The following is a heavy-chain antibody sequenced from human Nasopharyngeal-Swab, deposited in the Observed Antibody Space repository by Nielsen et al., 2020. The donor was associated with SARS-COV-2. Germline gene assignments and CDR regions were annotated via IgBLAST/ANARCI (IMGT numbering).Heavy chain of an antibody. V-gene: IGHV1-46*01. CDR1: GYTFTGYY. Sequence: ASVQVSCKASGYTFTGYYMHWVRQAPGQGLEWMGIINPSGGSTSYAQKFQGRVTMTRDTSTSTVYMELSSLRSEDTAVYYCARAQAARLSHAGYWGQGTLVTVSS. J-gene: IGHJ4*02. D-gene: IGHD6-6*01. CDR2: INPSGGST. CDR3: ARAQAARLSHAGY.